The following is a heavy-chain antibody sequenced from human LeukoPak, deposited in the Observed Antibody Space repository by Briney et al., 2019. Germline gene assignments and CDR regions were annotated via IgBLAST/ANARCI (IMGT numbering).Heavy chain of an antibody. CDR2: IKRDGSDK. Sequence: QAGGSLRLSCAASGFAFSNYWMTWVRQAPGKGLEWVANIKRDGSDKYYVDSVKGRFTISRDNAKNSLYLQMNSLRAEDTAVYYCASTGSCSFWGQGTTVTVSS. CDR1: GFAFSNYW. J-gene: IGHJ3*01. CDR3: ASTGSCSF. D-gene: IGHD1-14*01. V-gene: IGHV3-7*01.